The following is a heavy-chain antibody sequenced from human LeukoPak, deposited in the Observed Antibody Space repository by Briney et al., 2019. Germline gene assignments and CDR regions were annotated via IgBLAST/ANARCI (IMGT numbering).Heavy chain of an antibody. CDR1: GGSVSSGRYY. J-gene: IGHJ4*02. V-gene: IGHV4-61*01. Sequence: SETLSLTCTVSGGSVSSGRYYWSWIRQPPGKGLEWIGYFYYSGSTNYNPSLKSRVTISVDTSKNQFSLKLSSVTAADTAVYYCARDRLGAAADYFDHWGQGTLVTVSS. D-gene: IGHD6-13*01. CDR3: ARDRLGAAADYFDH. CDR2: FYYSGST.